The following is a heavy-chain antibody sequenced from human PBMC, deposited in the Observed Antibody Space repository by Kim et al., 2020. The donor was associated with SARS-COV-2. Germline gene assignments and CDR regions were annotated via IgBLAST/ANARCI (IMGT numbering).Heavy chain of an antibody. CDR3: ARERWELLAYYMDV. J-gene: IGHJ6*03. Sequence: ADSVKGRFTISRDNAKNSLYLQMNSLRDEDTAVYYCARERWELLAYYMDVWGKGTTVTVSS. V-gene: IGHV3-48*02. D-gene: IGHD1-26*01.